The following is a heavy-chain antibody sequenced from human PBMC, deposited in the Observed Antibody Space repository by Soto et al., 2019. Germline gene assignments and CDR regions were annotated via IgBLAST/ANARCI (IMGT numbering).Heavy chain of an antibody. J-gene: IGHJ4*02. D-gene: IGHD2-15*01. V-gene: IGHV1-18*01. Sequence: QVQLVQSGAEVKKPGASVKVSCKASGYTFTSYGISWVRQAPGQGLEWMGWISAYNGNTNYAQKPQGRVTMTTDTSTSTAYMELRSLRSDDTAVYYCARDGLNEEGYCSGGSCYSGWGQGTLVTVSS. CDR1: GYTFTSYG. CDR3: ARDGLNEEGYCSGGSCYSG. CDR2: ISAYNGNT.